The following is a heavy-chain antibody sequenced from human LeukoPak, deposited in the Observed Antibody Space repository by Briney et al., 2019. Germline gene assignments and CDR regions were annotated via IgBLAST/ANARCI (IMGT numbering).Heavy chain of an antibody. D-gene: IGHD2-2*01. J-gene: IGHJ4*02. V-gene: IGHV4-34*01. CDR3: ARGVVATVVPAAMPVYYFDY. Sequence: SETLSLTCAVYGGSFSGYYWSWIRQPPEKGLEWIGEINHSGSTNYNPSLKSRVTISVDTSKNQFSLKLSSVTAADTAVYCCARGVVATVVPAAMPVYYFDYWGQGTLVTVSS. CDR1: GGSFSGYY. CDR2: INHSGST.